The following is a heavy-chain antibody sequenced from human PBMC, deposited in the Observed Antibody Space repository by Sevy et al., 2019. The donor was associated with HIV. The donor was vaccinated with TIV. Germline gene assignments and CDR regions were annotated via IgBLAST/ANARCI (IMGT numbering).Heavy chain of an antibody. J-gene: IGHJ1*01. Sequence: GGSLRLSCAASGFTFSSYAMSWVRQAPGKGLEWVSAISGSGGSTYYADSVKGRFTISRDNSKNTLYLQMNSLRAEDTAVYYCAKAPVGQWLVLVHFQHWGQGTLVTVSS. V-gene: IGHV3-23*01. D-gene: IGHD6-19*01. CDR2: ISGSGGST. CDR1: GFTFSSYA. CDR3: AKAPVGQWLVLVHFQH.